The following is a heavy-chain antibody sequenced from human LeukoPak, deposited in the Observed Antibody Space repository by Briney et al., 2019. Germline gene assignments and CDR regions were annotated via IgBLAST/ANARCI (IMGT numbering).Heavy chain of an antibody. CDR2: INPNSGGT. CDR3: VRDMIAAAGAGG. J-gene: IGHJ4*02. V-gene: IGHV1-2*02. Sequence: ASVKVSCKASGYTFTDYSMHWVRQAPGQGLEWMGWINPNSGGTDYAQKFQGRVTMTRATSISTAYLEVTRLTSDDTAVYFCVRDMIAAAGAGGWGQGTLVTVSS. CDR1: GYTFTDYS. D-gene: IGHD6-13*01.